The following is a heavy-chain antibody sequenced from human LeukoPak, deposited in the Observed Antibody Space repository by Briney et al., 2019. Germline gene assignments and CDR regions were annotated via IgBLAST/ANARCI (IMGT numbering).Heavy chain of an antibody. CDR1: GGSISGSSYY. CDR3: ARLRGAMTPVTSDFDH. V-gene: IGHV4-39*01. D-gene: IGHD4-17*01. Sequence: SETLSLTCTVSGGSISGSSYYWAWIRQPPGKGLEWVGSGFYSGSAYYNPSLKRPVTISVDTSRNQFSLNLSSVTAADTAVYYCARLRGAMTPVTSDFDHWGQGTLVTVSS. J-gene: IGHJ4*02. CDR2: GFYSGSA.